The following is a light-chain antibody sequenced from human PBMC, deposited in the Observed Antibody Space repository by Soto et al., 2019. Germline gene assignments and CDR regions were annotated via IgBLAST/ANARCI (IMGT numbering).Light chain of an antibody. CDR3: QQYNNWYT. CDR2: GAS. Sequence: EIVMTQSPATLSVSPGERVTLSCRASQSVSSNLAWYQHKPGQAPRLLIYGASTRATGIPARFSGSGSGTDFTLTISSLQSEDFAVYYCQQYNNWYTFGQGTKLEI. J-gene: IGKJ2*01. V-gene: IGKV3-15*01. CDR1: QSVSSN.